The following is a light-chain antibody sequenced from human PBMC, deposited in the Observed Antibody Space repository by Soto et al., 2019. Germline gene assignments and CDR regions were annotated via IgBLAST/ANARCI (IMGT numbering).Light chain of an antibody. J-gene: IGLJ3*02. Sequence: QSVLTQPPSASGTPGQRVTISCSGSSSNIGNNAVNWYQQLPGTALKLLIYNYDQRPSGVPDQFSASKSGTSASLAISGLQSEDEADYYCAAWDDSLNVVLFGGGTKLTVL. CDR3: AAWDDSLNVVL. CDR1: SSNIGNNA. V-gene: IGLV1-44*01. CDR2: NYD.